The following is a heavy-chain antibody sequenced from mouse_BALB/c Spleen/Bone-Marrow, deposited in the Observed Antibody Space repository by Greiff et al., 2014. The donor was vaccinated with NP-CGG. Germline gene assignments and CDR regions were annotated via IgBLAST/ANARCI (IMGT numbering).Heavy chain of an antibody. Sequence: EVKLVESGGGLVQPGGSMKLSCAASGFAFSDTWLDWVRQSPEKGPEWVAETRTKADDHATYYAESVKGRFTISRDDSISGVYLQMNSLRAEDTGIYYCTPHPFDYWGQGTTLTVSS. CDR3: TPHPFDY. CDR1: GFAFSDTW. CDR2: TRTKADDHAT. J-gene: IGHJ2*01. V-gene: IGHV6-6*01.